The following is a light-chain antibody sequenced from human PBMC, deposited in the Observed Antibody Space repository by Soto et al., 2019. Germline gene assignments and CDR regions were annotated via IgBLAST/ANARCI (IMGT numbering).Light chain of an antibody. J-gene: IGKJ4*01. CDR1: QSVTSD. CDR2: GAS. V-gene: IGKV3-15*01. Sequence: EIVMTQSPATLSVSPGERATLSCSASQSVTSDLAWYQQKPGQAPRLLIYGASTRATGVPARISGSGSGTEFTLTISSLQSEDFEGYYCQQYHNWPLTFGGGTKVEIK. CDR3: QQYHNWPLT.